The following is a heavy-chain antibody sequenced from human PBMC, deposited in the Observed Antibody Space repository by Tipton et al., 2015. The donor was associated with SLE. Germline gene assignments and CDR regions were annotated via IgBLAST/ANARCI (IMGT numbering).Heavy chain of an antibody. D-gene: IGHD2/OR15-2a*01. CDR1: GHSISSGFY. Sequence: TLSLTCSVSGHSISSGFYWGWIRQSPAQGLEWIGTIHYAGGTYYNPSLRSRLTISVDTSENHFSLNLNSVTAADTAVYFCARSSSVRTLLWPTFAYWGQGTLVTVSS. CDR3: ARSSSVRTLLWPTFAY. J-gene: IGHJ4*02. V-gene: IGHV4-38-2*01. CDR2: IHYAGGT.